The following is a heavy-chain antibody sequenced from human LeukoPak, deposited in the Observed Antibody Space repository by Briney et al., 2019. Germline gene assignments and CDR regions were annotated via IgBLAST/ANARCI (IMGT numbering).Heavy chain of an antibody. Sequence: PSETLSLTCTVSGGSISSYYWSWIRQPPGKGLEWIGYIYYSGSTNYNPSLKSRVTISVDTSKNQFSLKLSSVTAVDTAVYYCARDIFPGYSYGYGEAPWGQGTLVTVSS. CDR3: ARDIFPGYSYGYGEAP. CDR2: IYYSGST. J-gene: IGHJ5*02. D-gene: IGHD5-18*01. CDR1: GGSISSYY. V-gene: IGHV4-59*01.